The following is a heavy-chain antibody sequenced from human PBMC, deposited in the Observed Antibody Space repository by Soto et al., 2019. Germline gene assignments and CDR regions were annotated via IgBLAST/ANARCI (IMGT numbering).Heavy chain of an antibody. CDR2: IDHSGYT. Sequence: ETLAHTCAVSGGSWLGYYSNWIRQPPGKGLEWIGEIDHSGYTNYNPSLKSRVTISVDTSKNQFSLRLTSVTAADTAVYYCPRVRACFDPWGQGTLVPFSS. J-gene: IGHJ5*02. V-gene: IGHV4-34*01. CDR3: PRVRACFDP. CDR1: GGSWLGYY. D-gene: IGHD3-3*01.